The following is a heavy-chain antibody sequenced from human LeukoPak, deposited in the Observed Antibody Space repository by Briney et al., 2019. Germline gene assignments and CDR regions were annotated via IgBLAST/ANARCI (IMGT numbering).Heavy chain of an antibody. CDR3: ATAKLPYYFDY. J-gene: IGHJ4*02. CDR2: LNPNSGGT. Sequence: ASVTVSCMASGYTFTVYYMHWVRPAPGQGLEWMGWLNPNSGGTNYAQKFQGRVTMTRDTSISTAYMELSRLRSDDTAVYFCATAKLPYYFDYWGQGTLVSVSS. V-gene: IGHV1-2*02. CDR1: GYTFTVYY.